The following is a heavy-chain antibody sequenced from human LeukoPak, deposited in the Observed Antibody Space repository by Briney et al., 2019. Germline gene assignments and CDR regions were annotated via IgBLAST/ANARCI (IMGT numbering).Heavy chain of an antibody. J-gene: IGHJ5*02. D-gene: IGHD3-10*01. CDR2: IVVGSGNT. V-gene: IGHV1-58*01. Sequence: ASVKVSCKASGFTFTSSAVRWVRQARGQRLEWIGWIVVGSGNTNYAQKFQERVTITRDMSTSTAYMELSSLRSEDTAVYYCAASQGPVLLYGPRGFDPWGQGTLVTVSS. CDR1: GFTFTSSA. CDR3: AASQGPVLLYGPRGFDP.